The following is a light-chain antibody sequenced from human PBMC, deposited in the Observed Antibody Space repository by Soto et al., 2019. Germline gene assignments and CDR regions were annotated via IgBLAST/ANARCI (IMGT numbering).Light chain of an antibody. CDR2: EVS. CDR3: SSYAGSTPYV. CDR1: SSDVGGYNY. Sequence: QSALTQPPSASGSPGQSVTISCTGTSSDVGGYNYVSWYQQHPGKAPKLMIYEVSKRPSGVPARFSGSKSGNTASLTVSGLQAEDEADYYRSSYAGSTPYVFGTGTKLTVL. J-gene: IGLJ1*01. V-gene: IGLV2-8*01.